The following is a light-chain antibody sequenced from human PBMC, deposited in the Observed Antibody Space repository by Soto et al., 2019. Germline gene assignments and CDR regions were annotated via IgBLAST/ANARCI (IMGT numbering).Light chain of an antibody. CDR3: QQWYSPPLT. CDR1: QSISSY. CDR2: AAS. V-gene: IGKV1-39*01. J-gene: IGKJ5*01. Sequence: ASVRDRETITCRARQSISSYLNWYQQKPGKAPTLLIYAASSLQSGVPSRFSGSGSGTDFTLTISRLHPEDFAAYYGQQWYSPPLTFGQRT.